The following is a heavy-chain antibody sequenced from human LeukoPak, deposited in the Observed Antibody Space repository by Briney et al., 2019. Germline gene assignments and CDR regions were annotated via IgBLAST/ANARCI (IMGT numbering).Heavy chain of an antibody. Sequence: GGSLRLSCAASGFTFSGYWMSWVRQAPGKGLEWVANIKQDGSEKYYVDSVKGRFTISRDNSKNTLYLQMNSLRAEDTAVYYCAKDPRRYSRTGGYFDYWGQGTLVTVSS. CDR1: GFTFSGYW. D-gene: IGHD6-13*01. CDR2: IKQDGSEK. J-gene: IGHJ4*02. V-gene: IGHV3-7*01. CDR3: AKDPRRYSRTGGYFDY.